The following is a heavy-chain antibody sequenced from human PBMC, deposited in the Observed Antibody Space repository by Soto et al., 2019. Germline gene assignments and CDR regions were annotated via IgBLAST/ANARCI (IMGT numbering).Heavy chain of an antibody. CDR3: ARGGDIVVVPAAPDAFDI. D-gene: IGHD2-2*01. J-gene: IGHJ3*02. CDR1: GFTFSSYS. CDR2: ISSSSSYI. V-gene: IGHV3-21*01. Sequence: GGSLRLSCAASGFTFSSYSMNWVRQAPGKGLEWVSSISSSSSYIYYADSVKGRFTISRDNAKNSLYLQMNSLRAEDTAVYYCARGGDIVVVPAAPDAFDIWGQGTMVTVSS.